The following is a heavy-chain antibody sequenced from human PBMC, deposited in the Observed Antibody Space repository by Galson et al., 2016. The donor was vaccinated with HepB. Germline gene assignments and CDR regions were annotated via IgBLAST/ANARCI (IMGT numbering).Heavy chain of an antibody. J-gene: IGHJ3*02. CDR2: ITSSGSAI. Sequence: SLRLSCAASGFTFSDYYMSWIRQAPGKGLEWASHITSSGSAIYFADSVKGRFTISRDNAKNSLYLQMNSLRPEDTAVYYCARVTRYYANSGYYVGDAFDIWGQGTMVTVSS. CDR3: ARVTRYYANSGYYVGDAFDI. V-gene: IGHV3-11*01. D-gene: IGHD3-22*01. CDR1: GFTFSDYY.